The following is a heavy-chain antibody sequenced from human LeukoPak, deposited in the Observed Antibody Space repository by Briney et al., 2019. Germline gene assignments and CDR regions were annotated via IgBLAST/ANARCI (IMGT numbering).Heavy chain of an antibody. Sequence: PSETLSLTCTVSGGSINNYYWNWIRQSPGKGLEWIGYIYYSGVTNYNPSLKSRVTISVDTSKNQFPLKLSSVSAADTAVYYCVRDDGGGDLDNWGQGTLVTVSS. CDR1: GGSINNYY. CDR2: IYYSGVT. J-gene: IGHJ4*02. V-gene: IGHV4-59*01. D-gene: IGHD2-21*02. CDR3: VRDDGGGDLDN.